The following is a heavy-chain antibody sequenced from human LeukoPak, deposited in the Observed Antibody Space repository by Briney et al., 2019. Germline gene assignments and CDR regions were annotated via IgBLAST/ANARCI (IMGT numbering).Heavy chain of an antibody. D-gene: IGHD3-3*01. CDR1: GYSISSGYY. J-gene: IGHJ4*02. V-gene: IGHV4-38-2*02. CDR2: IYHSGST. Sequence: SETLSLTCTVSGYSISSGYYWGWIRQPPGKGLEWIGSIYHSGSTYYNPSLKSRVTISVDTSKNQFSLKLSSVTAADTAVYYCASIRFLEWSHWGQGTLVTVSS. CDR3: ASIRFLEWSH.